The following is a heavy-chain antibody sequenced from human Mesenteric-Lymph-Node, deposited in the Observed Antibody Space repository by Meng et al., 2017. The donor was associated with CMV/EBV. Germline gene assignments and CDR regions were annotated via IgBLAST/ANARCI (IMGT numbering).Heavy chain of an antibody. CDR2: INPDSGGT. CDR3: ARDLYWQQLATGGY. Sequence: ASVQVSCKASGYIFTGYYMHWVRQAPGQGLEYMGWINPDSGGTNSAQKFQGRVIMTRDTSISTAYMELSSLTSDDTALYYCARDLYWQQLATGGYWGQGSLVTVSS. V-gene: IGHV1-2*02. J-gene: IGHJ4*02. CDR1: GYIFTGYY. D-gene: IGHD6-13*01.